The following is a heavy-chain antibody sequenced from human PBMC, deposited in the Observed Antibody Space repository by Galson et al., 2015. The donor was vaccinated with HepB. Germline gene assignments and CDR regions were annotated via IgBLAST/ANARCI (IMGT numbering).Heavy chain of an antibody. CDR2: ISTSSSYT. D-gene: IGHD3/OR15-3a*01. CDR3: ARDHVRDVWTGWFDP. J-gene: IGHJ5*02. V-gene: IGHV3-11*05. CDR1: GFTFSDYH. Sequence: SLRLSCAASGFTFSDYHMNWIRQAPGKGLEWVSYISTSSSYTSYADSVKGRFTISRDNAKNSLSLQMNSLRAEDTAVYYCARDHVRDVWTGWFDPWGQGTLVTVSS.